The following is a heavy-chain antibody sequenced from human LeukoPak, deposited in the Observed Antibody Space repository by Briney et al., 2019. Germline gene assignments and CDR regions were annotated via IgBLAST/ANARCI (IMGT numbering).Heavy chain of an antibody. CDR2: INHSGST. D-gene: IGHD6-13*01. CDR3: ARVPGYSSSWYEPRGFDY. Sequence: SETLSLTCTVSGYSISSGYYWSWIRQPPGKGLEWIGEINHSGSTNYNPSLKSRVTISVDTSKNQFSLKLSSVTAADTAVYYCARVPGYSSSWYEPRGFDYWGQGTLVTVSS. V-gene: IGHV4-38-2*02. J-gene: IGHJ4*02. CDR1: GYSISSGYY.